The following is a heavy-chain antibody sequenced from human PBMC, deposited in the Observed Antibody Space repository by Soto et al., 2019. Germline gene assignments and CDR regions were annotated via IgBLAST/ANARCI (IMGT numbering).Heavy chain of an antibody. CDR2: IYYSGST. V-gene: IGHV4-59*01. D-gene: IGHD3-22*01. CDR1: GGSISRYY. J-gene: IGHJ5*02. Sequence: KASETLSLTCTVSGGSISRYYWSWSRPPPGKGLEWIGYIYYSGSTNYNPSLKSRVTISVDTSKNQFSLKLSSVTAADTAVYYCARTGGYYYHWFDPWGQGTPVSVSS. CDR3: ARTGGYYYHWFDP.